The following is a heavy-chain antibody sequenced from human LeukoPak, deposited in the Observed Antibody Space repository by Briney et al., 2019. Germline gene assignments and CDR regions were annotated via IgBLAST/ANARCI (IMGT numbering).Heavy chain of an antibody. Sequence: PGGSLRLSCAASGFTFDDYGMSWVRQAPGKGLEWVSGINWNGGSTGYADSVKGRFTISRDNAKNSLYLQMKSLRAEDTALYYCARGWLVQWLVQSAFDIWGQGTMVTVSS. CDR3: ARGWLVQWLVQSAFDI. J-gene: IGHJ3*02. CDR2: INWNGGST. D-gene: IGHD6-19*01. CDR1: GFTFDDYG. V-gene: IGHV3-20*04.